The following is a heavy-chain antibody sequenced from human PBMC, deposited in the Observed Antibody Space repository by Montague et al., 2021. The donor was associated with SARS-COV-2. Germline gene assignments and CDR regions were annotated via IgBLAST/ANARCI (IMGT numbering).Heavy chain of an antibody. D-gene: IGHD6-13*01. CDR1: GASISTSTW. CDR2: LFHSGTI. Sequence: SETLSLTCRASGASISTSTWWVWVRQNPGKGLEWIGELFHSGTINSNPSLLSRVSISVDKSNNQFSLRLSSLIAADTAAYYCATLSRRTAAGTRDYFGLDDWGQGTTVAVSS. J-gene: IGHJ6*02. V-gene: IGHV4-4*02. CDR3: ATLSRRTAAGTRDYFGLDD.